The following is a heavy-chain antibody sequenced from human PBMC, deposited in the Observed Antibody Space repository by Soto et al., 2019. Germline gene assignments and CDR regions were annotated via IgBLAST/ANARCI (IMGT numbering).Heavy chain of an antibody. CDR2: IIPIFGTA. D-gene: IGHD2-21*01. J-gene: IGHJ4*02. CDR3: AAQYSRGRLPFDY. V-gene: IGHV1-69*06. Sequence: QVQLVQSGAEVKKPGSSVKVSCKASGSTFSSYAISWVRRAPGQGLEWMGGIIPIFGTANYAQKFQVRVTITADKSTSTAYMELSSLRSEDTAVYYCAAQYSRGRLPFDYWGQGTLVTVSS. CDR1: GSTFSSYA.